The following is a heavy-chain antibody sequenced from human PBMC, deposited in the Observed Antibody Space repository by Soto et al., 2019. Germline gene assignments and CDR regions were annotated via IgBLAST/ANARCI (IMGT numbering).Heavy chain of an antibody. J-gene: IGHJ6*02. CDR1: GGTFSSYA. V-gene: IGHV1-69*13. D-gene: IGHD6-13*01. CDR3: GGSLEQLPQDYYYYYGMDV. Sequence: GASVKVSCKASGGTFSSYAISWVRQAPGQGLEWMGGIIPIFGTANYAQKFQGRVTITADESTSTAYMELSSLRSEDTAVYYCGGSLEQLPQDYYYYYGMDVWGQGTTVTVSS. CDR2: IIPIFGTA.